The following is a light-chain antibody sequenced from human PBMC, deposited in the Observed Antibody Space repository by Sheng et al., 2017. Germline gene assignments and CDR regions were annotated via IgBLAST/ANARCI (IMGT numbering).Light chain of an antibody. Sequence: QSALAQPASVSGSPGQSITLSCTGTRSDVGSHDLVSWYQQYPGKAPKVMIYEVTKRPSGVSNRFSGSKSGNTASLTISGLQAEDEADYYCCSYAGSSTWVFGGGSRL. CDR2: EVT. V-gene: IGLV2-23*02. CDR1: RSDVGSHDL. CDR3: CSYAGSSTWV. J-gene: IGLJ3*02.